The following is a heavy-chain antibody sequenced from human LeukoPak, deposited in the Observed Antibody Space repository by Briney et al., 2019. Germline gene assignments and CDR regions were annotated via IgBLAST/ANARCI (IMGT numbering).Heavy chain of an antibody. Sequence: GGSLRLSCAASGFTFDDYGVSWVRQAPGKGREWVSSIYLDGGSTGYAVSVKDRFTISRDNAKNSLYLQMNSLRAEHTALYYCVRGGERGNSGIDYWGQGTLVTVSS. CDR1: GFTFDDYG. CDR2: IYLDGGST. CDR3: VRGGERGNSGIDY. J-gene: IGHJ4*02. D-gene: IGHD4-23*01. V-gene: IGHV3-20*04.